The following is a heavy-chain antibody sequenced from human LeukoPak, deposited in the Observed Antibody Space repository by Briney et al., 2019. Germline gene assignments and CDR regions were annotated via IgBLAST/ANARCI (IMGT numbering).Heavy chain of an antibody. CDR3: ARDPSVAGLSPYFDY. J-gene: IGHJ4*02. D-gene: IGHD6-19*01. Sequence: GGSLRLSCAASGFTFSSYAMHWVRQAPGKGLEWVAVISYDGSNKYYADSVKGRFTISRDNSKNTLYLQMNSLRAEDTAVYYCARDPSVAGLSPYFDYWGQGTLVTVSS. CDR1: GFTFSSYA. V-gene: IGHV3-30*04. CDR2: ISYDGSNK.